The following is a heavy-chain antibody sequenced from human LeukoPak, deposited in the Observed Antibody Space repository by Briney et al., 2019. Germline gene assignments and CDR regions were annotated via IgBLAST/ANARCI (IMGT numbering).Heavy chain of an antibody. CDR1: GGSISSSSYY. J-gene: IGHJ4*02. Sequence: SETLSLTCTVSGGSISSSSYYWGWIRQPPGKGLEWIGSIYYSGSTYYNPSLKSRVTISVDTSKNQFFLKLSSVTAADTAVYYCAREMDYYDSSGYVHWGQGTLVTVSS. D-gene: IGHD3-22*01. CDR2: IYYSGST. V-gene: IGHV4-39*01. CDR3: AREMDYYDSSGYVH.